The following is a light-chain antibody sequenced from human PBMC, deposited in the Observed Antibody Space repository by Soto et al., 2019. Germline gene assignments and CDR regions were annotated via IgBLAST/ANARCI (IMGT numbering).Light chain of an antibody. CDR2: GTS. J-gene: IGKJ1*01. CDR1: QDIRTE. Sequence: AIQMTQSPSSLSASVGDRITITCRASQDIRTELGWYQQKPGTAPTLLIYGTSTLQSGVPSRFSGSGSGTDFTLTISSQQPEDFPTYYCLQDYNYPRTFGQGTKVETK. CDR3: LQDYNYPRT. V-gene: IGKV1-6*01.